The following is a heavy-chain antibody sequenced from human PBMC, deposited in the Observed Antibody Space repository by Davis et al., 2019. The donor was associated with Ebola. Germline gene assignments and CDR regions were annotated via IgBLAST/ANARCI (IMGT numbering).Heavy chain of an antibody. Sequence: GGSLRLSCAASGFTFSSYSMNWVRQAPGKGLEWVSSTRSSSRYIYYADSVKGRFTLSRDNAKNSLYLQMNSLRDEDTAVYYCARGRGQQLVLGVGYYGMDVWGQGTTVTVSS. J-gene: IGHJ6*02. CDR1: GFTFSSYS. CDR3: ARGRGQQLVLGVGYYGMDV. D-gene: IGHD6-13*01. V-gene: IGHV3-21*01. CDR2: TRSSSRYI.